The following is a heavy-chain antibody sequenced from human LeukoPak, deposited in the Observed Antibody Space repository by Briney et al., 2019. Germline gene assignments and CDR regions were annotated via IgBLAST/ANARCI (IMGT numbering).Heavy chain of an antibody. J-gene: IGHJ4*02. D-gene: IGHD3-16*02. V-gene: IGHV4-59*12. CDR2: KYYNGNT. Sequence: SETLSLTCTVSGGSIDSYYWSWIRQPPGKGLEWIGYKYYNGNTDYNPSLKSRVTISVDTSKNQFSLKLSSVTAADTAVYYCARGRAPYYDYVWGSYRHDYWGQGTLVTVSS. CDR1: GGSIDSYY. CDR3: ARGRAPYYDYVWGSYRHDY.